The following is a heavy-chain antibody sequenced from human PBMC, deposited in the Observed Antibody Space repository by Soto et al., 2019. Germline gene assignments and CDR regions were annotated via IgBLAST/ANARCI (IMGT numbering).Heavy chain of an antibody. CDR2: IYYSGLT. CDR1: VGSISSVCYY. CDR3: ARVAGAMVNSYFDY. Sequence: QVQLQESGPGLVKPSQTLSLTCTVSVGSISSVCYYWSWLRQHPGKGLEWIGHIYYSGLTFYNPSLKSRVTISVDTSKNQFSLKLTSVTAADTAVYYCARVAGAMVNSYFDYWGQGTLVTVSS. V-gene: IGHV4-31*03. D-gene: IGHD5-18*01. J-gene: IGHJ4*02.